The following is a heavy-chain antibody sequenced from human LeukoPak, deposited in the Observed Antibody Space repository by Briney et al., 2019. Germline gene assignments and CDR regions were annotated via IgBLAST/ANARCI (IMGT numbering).Heavy chain of an antibody. V-gene: IGHV1-18*01. D-gene: IGHD3-16*02. CDR3: ARALRLGELSLYPGY. Sequence: ASVKVSCKASGYTFTSYGISWVRQAPGQGLEWMGWISAYNGNTNYAQKLQVRVTMTTDTSTSTAYMELRSLRSDDTAVYYCARALRLGELSLYPGYWGQGTLVTVSS. CDR1: GYTFTSYG. J-gene: IGHJ4*02. CDR2: ISAYNGNT.